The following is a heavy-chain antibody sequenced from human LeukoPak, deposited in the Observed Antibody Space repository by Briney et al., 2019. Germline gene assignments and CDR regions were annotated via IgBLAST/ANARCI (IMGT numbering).Heavy chain of an antibody. J-gene: IGHJ4*02. V-gene: IGHV3-64D*09. CDR2: ISHDGVTT. CDR3: VTLAVAGY. CDR1: GFTFSSYA. D-gene: IGHD6-19*01. Sequence: GGSLRLSCSASGFTFSSYAMHWVRQAPGTGLEYVSAISHDGVTTYYADSVKGRFTIFRDNSKNTLYLQMSSLRAEDTAVYYCVTLAVAGYWGQGTVVTVSS.